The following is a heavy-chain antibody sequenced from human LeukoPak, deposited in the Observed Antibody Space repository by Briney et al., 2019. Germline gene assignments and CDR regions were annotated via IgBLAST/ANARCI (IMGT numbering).Heavy chain of an antibody. V-gene: IGHV3-30*04. CDR2: ISYDGSNK. Sequence: PGGSLRLSCAASGFTFSSYAMHWVRQAPGKGLEWVAVISYDGSNKYYADSVKGRFTISRDNSKNTLYLQMNSLRAEDTAVYYCARGTHSGSYYLMAFDIWGQGTMVTVSS. CDR1: GFTFSSYA. CDR3: ARGTHSGSYYLMAFDI. D-gene: IGHD1-26*01. J-gene: IGHJ3*02.